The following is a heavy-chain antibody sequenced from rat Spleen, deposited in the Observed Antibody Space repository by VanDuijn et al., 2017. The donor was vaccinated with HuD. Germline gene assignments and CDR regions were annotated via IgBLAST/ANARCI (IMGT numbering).Heavy chain of an antibody. CDR2: IWGDGST. Sequence: QVQLKESGPGLVQPSQTLSLTCTVSGFSLNNYGVIWVRQPPGKGLEWMGGIWGDGSTNYNAALKSRLSISRDTSKSQVFLKMNNLQTEDTAMYFCASQHYYDGYHRDFWGQGVMVTVSS. V-gene: IGHV2S61*01. CDR3: ASQHYYDGYHRDF. D-gene: IGHD1-12*03. CDR1: GFSLNNYG. J-gene: IGHJ2*01.